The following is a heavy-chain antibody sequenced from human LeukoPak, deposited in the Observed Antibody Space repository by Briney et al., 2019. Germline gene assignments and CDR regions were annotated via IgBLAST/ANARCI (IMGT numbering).Heavy chain of an antibody. Sequence: GGSLRLSCAAAGFTFNNYAIGWVRQAPGKGLEWVSSISDNGDSTYYADSVKGRFTISRDNSKNTLYLQMNRLRAEDTDIFYCGKENIGSRGYYSYYCGQGTLVTVSS. D-gene: IGHD1-26*01. CDR3: GKENIGSRGYYSYY. J-gene: IGHJ4*02. V-gene: IGHV3-23*01. CDR2: ISDNGDST. CDR1: GFTFNNYA.